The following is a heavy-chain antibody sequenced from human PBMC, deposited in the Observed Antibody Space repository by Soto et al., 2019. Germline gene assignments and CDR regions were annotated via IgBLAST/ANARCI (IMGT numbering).Heavy chain of an antibody. CDR1: GGSISSYY. CDR2: IYHSGST. D-gene: IGHD5-18*01. Sequence: SETLSLTCTVSGGSISSYYWSWIRQPPGKGLEWIGYIYHSGSTYYNPSLKSRVTISVDRSKNQFSLKLSSVTAADTAVYYCARALDTAMVGIDYWGQGTLVTVSS. J-gene: IGHJ4*02. CDR3: ARALDTAMVGIDY. V-gene: IGHV4-59*12.